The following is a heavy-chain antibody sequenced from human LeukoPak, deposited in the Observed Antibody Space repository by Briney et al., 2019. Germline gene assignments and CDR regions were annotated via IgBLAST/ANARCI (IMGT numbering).Heavy chain of an antibody. CDR3: ARDEDIWFGECHFDY. CDR2: ISAYNGNT. J-gene: IGHJ4*02. D-gene: IGHD3-10*01. V-gene: IGHV1-18*04. Sequence: ASVKVSCKASGYTFTSYGISWVRQAPGQGLEWMGWISAYNGNTNYARKLQGRVTMTTDTSTSTAYMELRSLRSDDTAVYYCARDEDIWFGECHFDYWGQGTLVTVSS. CDR1: GYTFTSYG.